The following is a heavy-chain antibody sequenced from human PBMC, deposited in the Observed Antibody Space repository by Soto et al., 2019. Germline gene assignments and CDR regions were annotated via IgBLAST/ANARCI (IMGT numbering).Heavy chain of an antibody. J-gene: IGHJ4*02. Sequence: VGSLRLSCAVSGFTFGADWMSWVRQAPGKGLEWVANINRGGYDRYYVDSVKGRFTISRDNAKNSLYLQMNSLRAEDTAVYFCTRDLDTSGSAPISEYWGQGTLVTVSS. D-gene: IGHD3-22*01. V-gene: IGHV3-7*03. CDR2: INRGGYDR. CDR3: TRDLDTSGSAPISEY. CDR1: GFTFGADW.